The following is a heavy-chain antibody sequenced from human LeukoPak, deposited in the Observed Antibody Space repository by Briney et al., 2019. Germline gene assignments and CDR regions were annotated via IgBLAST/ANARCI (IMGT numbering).Heavy chain of an antibody. D-gene: IGHD3-16*01. Sequence: PGGSLRLSCAASGFSFSSHWMTWVRQTPGKGLEWVANMKKDGSEKYYVDSVKGRFTISRDNAKDSLYLQMNSLRVEDTAVYYCVREGLRRGDLDSWGQGTLVTVSS. V-gene: IGHV3-7*01. CDR2: MKKDGSEK. J-gene: IGHJ4*02. CDR3: VREGLRRGDLDS. CDR1: GFSFSSHW.